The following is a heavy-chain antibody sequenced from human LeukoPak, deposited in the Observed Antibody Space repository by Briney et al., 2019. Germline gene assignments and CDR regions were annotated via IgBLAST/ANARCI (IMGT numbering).Heavy chain of an antibody. CDR2: IIPIFGTA. CDR3: ARDVLSCSSTSCWTFDP. V-gene: IGHV1-69*13. D-gene: IGHD2-2*01. J-gene: IGHJ5*02. Sequence: ASVTVSCKASGGTFSSYAISWVRQAPGQGLEWMGGIIPIFGTANYAQKFQGRVTITADESTSTAYMELSSLRSEDTAVYYCARDVLSCSSTSCWTFDPWGQGTLVTVSS. CDR1: GGTFSSYA.